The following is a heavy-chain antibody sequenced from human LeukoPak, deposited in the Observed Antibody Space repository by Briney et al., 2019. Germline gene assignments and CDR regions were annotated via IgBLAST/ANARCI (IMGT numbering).Heavy chain of an antibody. CDR1: GFTVSSNY. V-gene: IGHV3-66*01. CDR2: IYSGGST. J-gene: IGHJ4*02. D-gene: IGHD2-15*01. CDR3: ASDPTCSGGSCYYLDY. Sequence: GGSLRLSCAASGFTVSSNYMSWVRQAPGKGLEWVSVIYSGGSTYYADSVKGRFTISRDNSKNTLYLQMNSLRAEDTAVCYCASDPTCSGGSCYYLDYWGQGTLVTVSS.